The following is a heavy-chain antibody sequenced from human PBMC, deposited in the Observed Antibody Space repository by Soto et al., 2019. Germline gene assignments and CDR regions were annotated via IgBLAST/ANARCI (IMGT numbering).Heavy chain of an antibody. D-gene: IGHD6-19*01. CDR3: ARFFGSGFDY. Sequence: EVQLVESGGGLVQPGGSLRLSCVASGFTFSTDSMNWVRQAPGKGLEWVAHISTSGATRYYADSVKGRFTISRDNVKTSLYLQMDSLRNEDTAVYYCARFFGSGFDYLGQGTLVTVSS. CDR2: ISTSGATR. CDR1: GFTFSTDS. V-gene: IGHV3-48*02. J-gene: IGHJ4*02.